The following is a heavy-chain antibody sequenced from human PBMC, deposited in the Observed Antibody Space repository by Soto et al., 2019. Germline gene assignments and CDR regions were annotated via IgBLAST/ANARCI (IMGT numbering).Heavy chain of an antibody. CDR1: GDSITNAAYY. CDR2: IYYSGNT. J-gene: IGHJ4*02. D-gene: IGHD3-10*01. V-gene: IGHV4-39*01. CDR3: ARVYGSGSYYFDY. Sequence: SETLSLTCTVSGDSITNAAYYWGWIRQPPGKGLECIGIIYYSGNTYYRPSLKSRVTMSVDTSKNQFSLKLTPVSAADTSMYYCARVYGSGSYYFDYWGQGTLVTVSS.